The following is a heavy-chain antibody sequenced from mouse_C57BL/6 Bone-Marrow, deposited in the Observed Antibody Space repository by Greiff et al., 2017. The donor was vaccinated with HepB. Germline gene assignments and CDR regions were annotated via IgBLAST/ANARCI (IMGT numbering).Heavy chain of an antibody. J-gene: IGHJ3*01. CDR1: GFTFSDYG. D-gene: IGHD2-2*01. CDR2: ISSGSSTI. Sequence: EVNLVESGGGLVKPGGSLKLSCAASGFTFSDYGMHWVRQAPEKGLEWVAYISSGSSTIYYADTVKGRFTISRDNAKNTLFLQMTSLRSEDTAMYYCARPSTMVTKAYWGQGTLVTVSA. CDR3: ARPSTMVTKAY. V-gene: IGHV5-17*01.